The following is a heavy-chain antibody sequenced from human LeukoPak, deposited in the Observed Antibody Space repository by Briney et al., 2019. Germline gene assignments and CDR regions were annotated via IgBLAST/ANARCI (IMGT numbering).Heavy chain of an antibody. CDR2: ISSSGSTI. CDR3: ARDPRLPPYYYYMDV. J-gene: IGHJ6*03. Sequence: GGSLRLSCAASGFTFSDYYMSWIRQAPGKGLEWVSYISSSGSTINYADSVKGRLTISRDNAKNSVYLQMNSLRAEDTAVYYCARDPRLPPYYYYMDVWGKGTTVIVSS. V-gene: IGHV3-11*04. CDR1: GFTFSDYY.